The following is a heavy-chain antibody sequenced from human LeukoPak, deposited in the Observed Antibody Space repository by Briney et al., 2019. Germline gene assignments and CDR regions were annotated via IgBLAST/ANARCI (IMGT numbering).Heavy chain of an antibody. J-gene: IGHJ4*02. CDR2: ISAYNGNT. CDR3: ARDWGSSSALSFDY. V-gene: IGHV1-18*01. CDR1: GYTFTSYG. D-gene: IGHD3-16*01. Sequence: GASVKVSCTASGYTFTSYGISWVRQAPGQGLEWMGWISAYNGNTNYAQKLQGRVTMTRDTSTSTVYMELSSLRSEDTAVYYCARDWGSSSALSFDYWGQGTLVTVSS.